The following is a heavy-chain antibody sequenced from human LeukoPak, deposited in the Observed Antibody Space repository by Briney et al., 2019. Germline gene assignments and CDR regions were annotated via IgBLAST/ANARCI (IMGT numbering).Heavy chain of an antibody. CDR1: GYTFTNYG. CDR2: ISAYSGNT. V-gene: IGHV1-18*01. Sequence: ASVKVSCKASGYTFTNYGINWVRQAPGQGLEWMGWISAYSGNTNYAQKLQGRVTMTTDTYTSTAYMALRSLRSDDTAVYYCARGGGVRPSDYWGQGTLVTVSS. J-gene: IGHJ4*02. CDR3: ARGGGVRPSDY. D-gene: IGHD3-10*01.